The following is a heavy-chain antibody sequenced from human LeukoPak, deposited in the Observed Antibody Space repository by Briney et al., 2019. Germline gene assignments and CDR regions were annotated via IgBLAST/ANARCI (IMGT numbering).Heavy chain of an antibody. CDR2: ISYDGTNK. D-gene: IGHD3-22*01. CDR3: ARSHSSGYSHFEY. CDR1: GFTFSSYA. V-gene: IGHV3-30*04. J-gene: IGHJ4*02. Sequence: PGGSLRLSCAASGFTFSSYAMHWVRQAPGKGLEWVAVISYDGTNKYYADSVKGRFTISRDNSKNTLYLQMNSLRAEDTAVYYCARSHSSGYSHFEYWGQGTLVTVSS.